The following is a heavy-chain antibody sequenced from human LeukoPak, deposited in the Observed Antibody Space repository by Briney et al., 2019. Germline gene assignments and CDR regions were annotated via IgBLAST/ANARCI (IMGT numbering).Heavy chain of an antibody. CDR1: GFTVSSNY. J-gene: IGHJ6*02. Sequence: GGSLRLSCAASGFTVSSNYMSWVRRAPGKGPEWVSVIYSGGSTYYADSVKGRFTISRDNSKNTLYLQMNSLRAEDTAVYYCARVNYYYYGMDVWGQGTTVTVSS. CDR3: ARVNYYYYGMDV. CDR2: IYSGGST. V-gene: IGHV3-66*01.